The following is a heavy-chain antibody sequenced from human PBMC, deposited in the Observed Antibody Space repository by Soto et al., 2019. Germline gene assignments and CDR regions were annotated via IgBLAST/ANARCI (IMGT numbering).Heavy chain of an antibody. CDR1: GYTFTGYY. D-gene: IGHD6-13*01. Sequence: ASVKVSCKASGYTFTGYYMHWVRQAPGQGLEWMGWINPNSGGTNYAQKFQGWVTMTRDTSISTAYMELSRLRSDDTAVYYCARRIAAAGISLGAFDIWGQGTMVTV. V-gene: IGHV1-2*04. CDR3: ARRIAAAGISLGAFDI. J-gene: IGHJ3*02. CDR2: INPNSGGT.